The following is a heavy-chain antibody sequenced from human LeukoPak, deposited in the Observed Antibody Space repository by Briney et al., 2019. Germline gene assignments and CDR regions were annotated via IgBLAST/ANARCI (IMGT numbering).Heavy chain of an antibody. CDR3: ARGLAYYNSESFYVWLDP. Sequence: SPSETLSLTCTVSAGSISSHYWSWIRQPPGKPLEWIGFMSHSGTANYNPSLKSRVIISVDTSKNQFSLALSSVTAADTAIYYCARGLAYYNSESFYVWLDPWGQGTLVTVSS. CDR2: MSHSGTA. D-gene: IGHD3-10*01. CDR1: AGSISSHY. J-gene: IGHJ5*02. V-gene: IGHV4-59*11.